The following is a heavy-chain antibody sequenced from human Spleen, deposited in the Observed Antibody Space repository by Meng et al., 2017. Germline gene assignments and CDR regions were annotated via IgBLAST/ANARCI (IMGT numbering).Heavy chain of an antibody. D-gene: IGHD5-18*01. CDR1: GGSISSGGYS. CDR2: IYHSGST. Sequence: QLQLQESGSGPVKPSQTLSLTCAVPGGSISSGGYSWSWIRQPPGKGLEWIGYIYHSGSTYYNPSLKSRVTISVDRSKNQFSLKLSSVTAADTAVYYCARGGYSYEPLYYFDYWGQGTLVTVSS. V-gene: IGHV4-30-2*01. J-gene: IGHJ4*02. CDR3: ARGGYSYEPLYYFDY.